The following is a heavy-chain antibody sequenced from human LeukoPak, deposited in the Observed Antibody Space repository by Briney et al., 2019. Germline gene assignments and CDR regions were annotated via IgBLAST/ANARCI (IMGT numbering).Heavy chain of an antibody. Sequence: SQTLSLTCAVSGGSISSGGYSWRWVRPPPGEGLEWVGYIYHSGSTYYNPSLQSRFTISLDRSENQFSLKLSSMTAADTAVYYCASGNTGYDRDFFDIWGQGTRATVAS. CDR3: ASGNTGYDRDFFDI. J-gene: IGHJ3*02. D-gene: IGHD5-12*01. V-gene: IGHV4-30-2*01. CDR1: GGSISSGGYS. CDR2: IYHSGST.